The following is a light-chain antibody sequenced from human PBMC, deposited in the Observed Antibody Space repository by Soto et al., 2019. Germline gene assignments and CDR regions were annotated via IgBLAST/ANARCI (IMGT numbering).Light chain of an antibody. Sequence: QAVVTQEPSLTVSPGGTVTLTCASSTGAVTSGYYPNWFQQKPGQAPRALIYSTSNKQSWTPARFSGSLLGGKAALTLSGVQPEDEAEYYGLLYYGGAPVFGGGTKLTVL. CDR3: LLYYGGAPV. CDR2: STS. CDR1: TGAVTSGYY. J-gene: IGLJ3*02. V-gene: IGLV7-43*01.